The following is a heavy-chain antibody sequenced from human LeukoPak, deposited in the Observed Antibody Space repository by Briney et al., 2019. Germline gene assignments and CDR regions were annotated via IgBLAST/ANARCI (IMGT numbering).Heavy chain of an antibody. J-gene: IGHJ4*02. D-gene: IGHD1-26*01. Sequence: ASVKVSCKSSGYTFTGYYMHWVRQAPGQGLEWMGWINPNSGGTNYAQKFQGRVTMTRDTSISTAYMELSRLRSDDTAVYYCARDPGASYSGSYLFDYWGQGTLVTVSS. V-gene: IGHV1-2*02. CDR2: INPNSGGT. CDR3: ARDPGASYSGSYLFDY. CDR1: GYTFTGYY.